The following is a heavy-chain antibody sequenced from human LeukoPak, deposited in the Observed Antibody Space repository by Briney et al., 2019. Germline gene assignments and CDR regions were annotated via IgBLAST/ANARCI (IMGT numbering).Heavy chain of an antibody. CDR3: ARDFRAAMVSDWFDP. V-gene: IGHV1-2*02. CDR1: GYTFTGYY. CDR2: INPNSGGT. Sequence: GASVKVSCKASGYTFTGYYMHWVRQAPGQGLEWMGWINPNSGGTNCAQKFQGRVTMTRDTSISTAYMELSRLRSDDTAVYYCARDFRAAMVSDWFDPWGQGTLVTVSS. J-gene: IGHJ5*02. D-gene: IGHD5-18*01.